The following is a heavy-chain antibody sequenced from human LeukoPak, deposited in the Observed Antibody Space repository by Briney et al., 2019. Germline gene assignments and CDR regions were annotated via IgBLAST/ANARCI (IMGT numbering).Heavy chain of an antibody. CDR1: GFTFSSYE. CDR2: ISSSGSTI. CDR3: ARVLIGVAYIDY. D-gene: IGHD6-19*01. V-gene: IGHV3-48*03. J-gene: IGHJ4*02. Sequence: GGSLRLSCAASGFTFSSYEMNWVRQAPGKGLEWVSYISSSGSTIYYADSVKGRFTISRDNAKNSLYLQMNSLRAEDTAVYYCARVLIGVAYIDYWGQGTLVTVSS.